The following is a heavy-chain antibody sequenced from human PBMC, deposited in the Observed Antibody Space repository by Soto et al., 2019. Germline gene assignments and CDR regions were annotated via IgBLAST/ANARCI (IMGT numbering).Heavy chain of an antibody. D-gene: IGHD6-6*01. CDR1: GGSFSGYY. CDR3: ATSRGGQLRILAY. J-gene: IGHJ4*02. V-gene: IGHV4-34*01. Sequence: SETLSLTCAVYGGSFSGYYWSWIRQPPGKGLEWVGEINHSGSTNYNPSLKSRVTISVDTSKNQFSLKLSSVTAADTAVFYCATSRGGQLRILAYWGQGTLVPVSS. CDR2: INHSGST.